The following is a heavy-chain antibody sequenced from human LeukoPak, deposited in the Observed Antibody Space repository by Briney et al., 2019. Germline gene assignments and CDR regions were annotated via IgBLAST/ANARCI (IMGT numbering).Heavy chain of an antibody. D-gene: IGHD3-16*01. Sequence: GGSLRLSCAASGFTFSSYWMSWVRQAPGKGLEWVANIKQDGSEKYYVDSVKGRFTISRDNSKNSLYLQMNSLRTEDTALYYCAKDGGAGDYYYYYMDVWGKGTTVTISS. CDR2: IKQDGSEK. CDR3: AKDGGAGDYYYYYMDV. V-gene: IGHV3-7*03. CDR1: GFTFSSYW. J-gene: IGHJ6*03.